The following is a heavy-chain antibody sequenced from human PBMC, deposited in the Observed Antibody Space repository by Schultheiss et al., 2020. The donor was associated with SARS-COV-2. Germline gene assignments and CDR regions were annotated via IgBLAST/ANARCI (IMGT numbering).Heavy chain of an antibody. J-gene: IGHJ4*02. V-gene: IGHV4-59*12. D-gene: IGHD3-22*01. CDR3: ARGNAGSGYSTFDY. CDR2: IYHSGSA. CDR1: GGSISSYY. Sequence: SETLSLTCTVSGGSISSYYWSWIRQPPGKGLEWIATIYHSGSAYYNPSLKSRVTISVDTSKNHFSLKLSSVTAADTAVYYCARGNAGSGYSTFDYWGQGTLVTVSS.